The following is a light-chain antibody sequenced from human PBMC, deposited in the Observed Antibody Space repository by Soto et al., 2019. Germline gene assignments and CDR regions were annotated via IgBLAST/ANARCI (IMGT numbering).Light chain of an antibody. J-gene: IGKJ5*01. CDR3: QQRNIWPTYT. CDR2: DAS. CDR1: QSIDRY. V-gene: IGKV3-11*01. Sequence: EIVWTQSPATLSLSPGERATLSCRSSQSIDRYLAWYQQRPGQAHRLLIYDASTRAAGIPARFSGSGSGTDFTLTISSLEPDDFAVYYCQQRNIWPTYTFGQGTRLEIK.